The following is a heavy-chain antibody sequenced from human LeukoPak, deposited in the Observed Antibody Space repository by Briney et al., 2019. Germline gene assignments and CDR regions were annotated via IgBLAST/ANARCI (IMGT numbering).Heavy chain of an antibody. Sequence: SETLSLTCTVSGGSISSYYWSWIRQPPGKGLEWIGYTYYSGSTNYNPSLKSRVTISVDTSKNQFSLKLSSVTAADTAVYYCARTRLETDEFYFDYWGQGTLVTVSS. D-gene: IGHD3-10*01. CDR1: GGSISSYY. V-gene: IGHV4-59*01. CDR3: ARTRLETDEFYFDY. CDR2: TYYSGST. J-gene: IGHJ4*02.